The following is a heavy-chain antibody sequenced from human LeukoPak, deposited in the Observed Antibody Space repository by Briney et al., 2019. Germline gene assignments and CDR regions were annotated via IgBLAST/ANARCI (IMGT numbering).Heavy chain of an antibody. CDR1: GGSFSGYY. J-gene: IGHJ4*02. CDR2: INHSGST. CDR3: ARDSPVIAFDY. D-gene: IGHD3-16*02. Sequence: PSETLSLTCAVYGGSFSGYYWSWIRQPPGKGLEWIGEINHSGSTNYNPSLKSRVTISVDTSKNQFSLKLSSVTAADTAVYYCARDSPVIAFDYWGQGTLVTVSS. V-gene: IGHV4-34*01.